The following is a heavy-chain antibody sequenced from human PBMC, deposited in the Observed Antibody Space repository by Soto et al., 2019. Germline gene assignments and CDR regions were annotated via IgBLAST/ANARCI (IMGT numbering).Heavy chain of an antibody. CDR3: ARGTYSSSPLGYYYMDV. D-gene: IGHD6-6*01. CDR2: ISSSSSNI. Sequence: GGSLRLSCAASRFTFSSFWFHWVRQAPGKGLEWVSSISSSSSNIYYADSVKGRFTISRDNAKNSLYLQMNSLRAEDTAVYYCARGTYSSSPLGYYYMDVWGKGTTVTVSS. CDR1: RFTFSSFW. V-gene: IGHV3-21*01. J-gene: IGHJ6*03.